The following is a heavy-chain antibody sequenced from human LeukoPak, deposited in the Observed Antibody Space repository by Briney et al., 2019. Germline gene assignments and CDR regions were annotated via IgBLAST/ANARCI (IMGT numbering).Heavy chain of an antibody. CDR2: INPNSGGT. CDR1: GYTFTGYY. J-gene: IGHJ4*02. V-gene: IGHV1-2*02. Sequence: GASVKVSCKASGYTFTGYYMHWVRQAPGQGLEWMGWINPNSGGTNYAQKFQGRVTMIRDTFISTAYMELSRLRSDDTAVYYCARGDSSGWPAHYWGQGTLVTVSS. D-gene: IGHD6-19*01. CDR3: ARGDSSGWPAHY.